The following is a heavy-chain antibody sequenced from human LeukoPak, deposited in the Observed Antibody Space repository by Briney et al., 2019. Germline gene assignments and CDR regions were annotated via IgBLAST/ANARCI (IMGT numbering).Heavy chain of an antibody. D-gene: IGHD6-19*01. CDR2: INPNSGGT. J-gene: IGHJ4*02. Sequence: ASVKVSCKASGYTFTGYYMHWVRQAPGQGLEWMGWINPNSGGTNYAQKFQGWVTMTRDTSISTAYMELSRLRSDDTAVYYCARGIAVAGRHFDYWGQGTLVTVSS. CDR3: ARGIAVAGRHFDY. CDR1: GYTFTGYY. V-gene: IGHV1-2*04.